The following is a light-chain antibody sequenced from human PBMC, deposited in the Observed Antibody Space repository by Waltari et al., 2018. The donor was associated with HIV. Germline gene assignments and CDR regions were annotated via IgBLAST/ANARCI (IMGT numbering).Light chain of an antibody. CDR1: NSNIGSYT. J-gene: IGLJ1*01. Sequence: QSVLTQPPSASGTPGQRVTISCTGSNSNIGSYTVDWYQQFPGTAPKLPIYGKAQRPSGVPDRFPGSKSGTSASLAISGLQSEDEADYYCAAWDDSLNGYVFGSGTKVTVL. CDR2: GKA. CDR3: AAWDDSLNGYV. V-gene: IGLV1-44*01.